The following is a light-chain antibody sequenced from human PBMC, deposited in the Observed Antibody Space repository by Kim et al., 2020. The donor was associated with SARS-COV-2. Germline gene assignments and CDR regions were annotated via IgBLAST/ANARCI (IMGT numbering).Light chain of an antibody. V-gene: IGKV3-15*01. CDR3: QQCTNWPPYT. J-gene: IGKJ2*01. CDR2: DAS. Sequence: EIVMTQSPATLSVSPGERATLSCRASQSITRNLAWYQQKPGQAPRLLMYDASTRATGIPARFSGSGSGTEFTLTISSLQSEDFAVYYCQQCTNWPPYTFGQGTKLEI. CDR1: QSITRN.